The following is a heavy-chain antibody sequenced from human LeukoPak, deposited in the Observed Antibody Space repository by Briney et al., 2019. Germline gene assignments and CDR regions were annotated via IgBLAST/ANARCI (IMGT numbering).Heavy chain of an antibody. D-gene: IGHD1-26*01. V-gene: IGHV1-18*01. CDR3: ARDLIYTTSWYDH. J-gene: IGHJ5*02. Sequence: ASVKVSCKTSNYTFTNYGISWVRQAPGQGLEWMGWISAYTGITSFAQKFQGRVTMTTDTSTSTARMELRSLRLDDTAVYYCARDLIYTTSWYDHWGQGTLVTVSS. CDR1: NYTFTNYG. CDR2: ISAYTGIT.